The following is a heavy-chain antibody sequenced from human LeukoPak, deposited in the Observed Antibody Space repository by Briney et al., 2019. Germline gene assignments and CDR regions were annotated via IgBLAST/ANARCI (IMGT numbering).Heavy chain of an antibody. J-gene: IGHJ4*02. CDR2: ISSSGSTI. V-gene: IGHV3-48*04. Sequence: GGSLRLSCAASGFTFSSYGMHWVRQAPGKGLEWVSYISSSGSTIYYADSVKGRFTISRDNAKNSLYLQMNSLRAEDTAVYYCARAGVTGTTYWGQGTLVTVSS. D-gene: IGHD1-7*01. CDR3: ARAGVTGTTY. CDR1: GFTFSSYG.